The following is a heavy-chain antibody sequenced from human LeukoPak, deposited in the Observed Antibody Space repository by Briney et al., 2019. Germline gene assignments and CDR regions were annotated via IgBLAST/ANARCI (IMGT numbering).Heavy chain of an antibody. D-gene: IGHD3-10*01. CDR1: GFTFSSYS. J-gene: IGHJ6*02. CDR2: ISSSSTI. V-gene: IGHV3-48*01. CDR3: ATMLRGPLRGYYYGMDV. Sequence: PGGSLRLSCAASGFTFSSYSMNWVRQAPGKGLEWVSYISSSSTIYYADSVKGRFTISRDNAKNSLYLQMNSLRSEDTAVYYCATMLRGPLRGYYYGMDVWGQGTTVTVSS.